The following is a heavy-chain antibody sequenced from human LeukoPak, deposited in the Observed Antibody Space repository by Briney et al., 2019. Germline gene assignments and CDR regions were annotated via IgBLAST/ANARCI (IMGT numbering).Heavy chain of an antibody. D-gene: IGHD1-1*01. Sequence: PSQTLSLTCTVSGGSISSGGYYWSWIRQPPGKGLEWIGYIYHSGSTYYNPSLKSRVTISVDRSKNQFSLKLSSVTAADTAVYYCARDLRWNDEGGAFDIWGQGTMVTVSS. CDR3: ARDLRWNDEGGAFDI. J-gene: IGHJ3*02. CDR1: GGSISSGGYY. CDR2: IYHSGST. V-gene: IGHV4-30-2*01.